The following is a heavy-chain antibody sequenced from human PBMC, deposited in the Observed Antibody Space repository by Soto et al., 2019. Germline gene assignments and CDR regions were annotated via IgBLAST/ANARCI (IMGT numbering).Heavy chain of an antibody. D-gene: IGHD6-13*01. CDR3: ARSPRSSPYFDY. V-gene: IGHV5-51*01. J-gene: IGHJ4*02. CDR1: GYTFSNFW. Sequence: GESLKISCQCSGYTFSNFWIGWVRQLHGKGLEWMGIIYPGDHETRYSPSFHGKVTISADKSINTAYLQWNSLEASDTAFYFCARSPRSSPYFDYWGQGALVTFSS. CDR2: IYPGDHET.